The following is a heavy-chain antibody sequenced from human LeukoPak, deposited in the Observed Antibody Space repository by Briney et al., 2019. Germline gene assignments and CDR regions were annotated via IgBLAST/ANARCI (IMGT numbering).Heavy chain of an antibody. J-gene: IGHJ4*02. V-gene: IGHV3-23*01. CDR3: AKGSYYDSSGSFYFDY. CDR1: GYTFSSYA. D-gene: IGHD3-22*01. Sequence: GGSLRLSCEASGYTFSSYAMSWVRQAPGKGLEWVSGISGSGDNTYYADSVKGRFTISRDNSKNTLYVQVNSPGTEDTAAYYCAKGSYYDSSGSFYFDYWGQGTLVTVSS. CDR2: ISGSGDNT.